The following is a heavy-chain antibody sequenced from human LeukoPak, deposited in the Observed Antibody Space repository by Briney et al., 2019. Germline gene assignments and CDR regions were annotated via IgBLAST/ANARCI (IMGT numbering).Heavy chain of an antibody. CDR1: GGSISSSSYY. CDR3: ARDQNGVHDY. J-gene: IGHJ4*02. Sequence: SETLSLTCTVSGGSISSSSYYWGWIRQPPGKGLEWIGSIYYSGSTYYNPSLKSRVTISVDTSKNQFSLKLSSVTAADTAVYYCARDQNGVHDYWGQGTLVTVSS. CDR2: IYYSGST. D-gene: IGHD4-17*01. V-gene: IGHV4-39*07.